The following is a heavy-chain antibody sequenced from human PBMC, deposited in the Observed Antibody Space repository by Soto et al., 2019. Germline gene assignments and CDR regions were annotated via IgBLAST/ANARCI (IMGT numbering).Heavy chain of an antibody. CDR2: INHSGST. V-gene: IGHV4-34*01. D-gene: IGHD3-3*01. CDR3: ASRDYDFWSGYYRSGMVFHY. J-gene: IGHJ4*02. CDR1: GGSFSGYY. Sequence: QVQLQQWGAGLLKPSETLSLTCAVYGGSFSGYYWSWIRQPPGKGLEWIGEINHSGSTNYNPSLKSLVTISVDTSKNQFSRKLSSVTAADTAVYYCASRDYDFWSGYYRSGMVFHYWGQGTLVTVSS.